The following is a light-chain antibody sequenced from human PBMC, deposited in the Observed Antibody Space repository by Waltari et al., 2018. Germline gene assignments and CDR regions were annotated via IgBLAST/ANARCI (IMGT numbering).Light chain of an antibody. V-gene: IGKV3-20*01. CDR1: QGVGKY. J-gene: IGKJ1*01. CDR3: QKYDFLPAT. Sequence: EIVLTQSPGTLSLSPGERATLSCRASQGVGKYLAWYQQRPGQAPRPLLYHASIRATGIPDRFSGSGSGTDFSHTISRLEPEDVAVYYCQKYDFLPATFGQGTTVEIK. CDR2: HAS.